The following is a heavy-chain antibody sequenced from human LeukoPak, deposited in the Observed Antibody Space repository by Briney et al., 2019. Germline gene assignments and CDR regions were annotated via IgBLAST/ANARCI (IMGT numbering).Heavy chain of an antibody. Sequence: SETLSLTCTVSGGSISSGGYYWSWIRQPPGKGLEWIGYIYHSGSTYYNPSLKSRVTISVDRSKNQFSLKLSSVTAADTAVYYCARDGGSYVYFDYWGQGTLVTVSS. V-gene: IGHV4-30-2*01. CDR2: IYHSGST. CDR3: ARDGGSYVYFDY. CDR1: GGSISSGGYY. D-gene: IGHD1-26*01. J-gene: IGHJ4*02.